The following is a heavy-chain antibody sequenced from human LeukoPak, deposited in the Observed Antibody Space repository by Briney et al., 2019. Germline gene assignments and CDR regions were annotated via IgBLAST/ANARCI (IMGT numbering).Heavy chain of an antibody. J-gene: IGHJ4*02. V-gene: IGHV4-59*13. D-gene: IGHD6-13*01. Sequence: AETLSLTCSVSGGSMSRYYGSWMRQPRGKAREGIGYIYYSGSTNYNPSLQSRVTISVDTSKNQFTLKLSSVTAADTAVYYCARLLGYSSNWEFDYWGQGTLVTVSS. CDR2: IYYSGST. CDR1: GGSMSRYY. CDR3: ARLLGYSSNWEFDY.